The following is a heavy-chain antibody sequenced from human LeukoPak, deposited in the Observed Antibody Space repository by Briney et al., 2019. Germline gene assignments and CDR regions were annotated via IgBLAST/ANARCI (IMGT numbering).Heavy chain of an antibody. CDR3: ARDASLYHDFWSASHMDV. V-gene: IGHV3-48*04. D-gene: IGHD3-3*01. J-gene: IGHJ6*03. Sequence: GSLRLSCAASGFTFSSYSMNWVRQAPGKGLEWVSYISSSTSTIYYADSMKGRLTISRDNAKNSLYLHMNSLRAEDTAVYYCARDASLYHDFWSASHMDVWGKGTTVTVSS. CDR1: GFTFSSYS. CDR2: ISSSTSTI.